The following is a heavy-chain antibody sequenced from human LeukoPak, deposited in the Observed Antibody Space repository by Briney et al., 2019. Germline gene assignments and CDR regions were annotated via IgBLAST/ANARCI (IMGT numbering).Heavy chain of an antibody. V-gene: IGHV1-58*02. CDR3: AADPSPSYRYFDSSGYYYIWNY. CDR2: IVVGSGDT. CDR1: GFTFRTSA. J-gene: IGHJ4*02. Sequence: GASVKVSCKISGFTFRTSAIQWVRLTRGQHLEWIGWIVVGSGDTDYAQKFQERVTITSDKSTSTAYMELNSLKFEDTAVYYCAADPSPSYRYFDSSGYYYIWNYWGQGTLVTVSS. D-gene: IGHD3-22*01.